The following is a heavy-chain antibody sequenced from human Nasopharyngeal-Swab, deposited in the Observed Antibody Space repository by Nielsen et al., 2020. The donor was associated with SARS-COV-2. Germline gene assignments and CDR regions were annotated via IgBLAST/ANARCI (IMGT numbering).Heavy chain of an antibody. V-gene: IGHV3-48*02. CDR1: GFTFSSYT. D-gene: IGHD3-16*01. CDR3: ARDRWGGVTGGDY. Sequence: EGSLRLSCAASGFTFSSYTMFWVRQAPGRGLEWVANIGSSGSNIYYADSVKGRFTISRDNAKNSLYLQMNSLRDEDTAVYYCARDRWGGVTGGDYWGQGILVTVSS. J-gene: IGHJ4*02. CDR2: IGSSGSNI.